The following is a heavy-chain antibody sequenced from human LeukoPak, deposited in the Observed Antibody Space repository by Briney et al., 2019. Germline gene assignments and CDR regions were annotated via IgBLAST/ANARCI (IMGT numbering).Heavy chain of an antibody. Sequence: PSETLSLTCTVSGGSISSSSYYWGWIRQPPGKGLEWIGRIYTSGSTNYNPSLKSRVTMSVDTSKNQFSLKLSSVTAADTAVYYCARDGGYDYVWGSSPDWGQGTLVTVSS. V-gene: IGHV4-39*07. J-gene: IGHJ4*02. D-gene: IGHD3-16*01. CDR1: GGSISSSSYY. CDR2: IYTSGST. CDR3: ARDGGYDYVWGSSPD.